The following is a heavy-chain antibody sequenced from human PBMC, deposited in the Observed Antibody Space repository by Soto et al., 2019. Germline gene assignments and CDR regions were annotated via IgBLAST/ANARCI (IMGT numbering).Heavy chain of an antibody. V-gene: IGHV3-30*18. D-gene: IGHD1-26*01. CDR3: AKDVVVGVTPGLGDYYYYYGMDV. Sequence: GGSLRLSCAASGFTFSSYGRHWVRQAQGKGLEWVAVISYDGSNKYYADSVKGRFTISRDNSKNTLYLQMNSLRAEDTAVYYCAKDVVVGVTPGLGDYYYYYGMDVWGQGTTVTVSS. J-gene: IGHJ6*02. CDR2: ISYDGSNK. CDR1: GFTFSSYG.